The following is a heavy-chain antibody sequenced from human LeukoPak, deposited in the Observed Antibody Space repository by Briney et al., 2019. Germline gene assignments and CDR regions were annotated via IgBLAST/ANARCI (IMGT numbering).Heavy chain of an antibody. V-gene: IGHV3-30-3*01. Sequence: GGSLRLSCAASGFTFSSYAMHWVRQAPGKGLEWVAVISYDGSNKYYADSVKGRFTISRDNAKNSLYLQMNSLRDEDTAVYYCAREAGQLWPRFGYWGQGTLVTVSS. D-gene: IGHD5-18*01. CDR2: ISYDGSNK. CDR1: GFTFSSYA. CDR3: AREAGQLWPRFGY. J-gene: IGHJ4*02.